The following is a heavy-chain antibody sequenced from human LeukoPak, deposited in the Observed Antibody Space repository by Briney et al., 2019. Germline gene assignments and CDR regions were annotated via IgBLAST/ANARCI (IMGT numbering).Heavy chain of an antibody. CDR2: IYYSGSI. D-gene: IGHD3-22*01. CDR3: ARENPSGYYNRPIDY. V-gene: IGHV4-59*01. CDR1: GASISSYY. Sequence: SETLSLTCTVSGASISSYYWSWIRQPPGKGLEWIGDIYYSGSIKYNPSLKSRVTMSVDTSKSQFSLKLSSVTAADTAIYYCARENPSGYYNRPIDYWGQGTLVTVSS. J-gene: IGHJ4*02.